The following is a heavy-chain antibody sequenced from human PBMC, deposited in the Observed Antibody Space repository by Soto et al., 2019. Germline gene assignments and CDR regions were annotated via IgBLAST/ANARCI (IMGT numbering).Heavy chain of an antibody. Sequence: SETLSLTCAVYGGSFSGYYWSWIRQPPGKGLEWIGEINHSGSTNYNPSLKSRVTISVDTSKNQFSLKLSSVTAADTAVYYCARVSPGSGWYRPLTYFQHWGQGTLVTVSS. V-gene: IGHV4-34*01. D-gene: IGHD6-19*01. J-gene: IGHJ1*01. CDR3: ARVSPGSGWYRPLTYFQH. CDR2: INHSGST. CDR1: GGSFSGYY.